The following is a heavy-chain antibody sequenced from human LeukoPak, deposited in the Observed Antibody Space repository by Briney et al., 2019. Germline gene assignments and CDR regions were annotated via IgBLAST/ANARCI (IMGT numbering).Heavy chain of an antibody. CDR2: IYHSGST. D-gene: IGHD1-1*01. CDR3: ARGTTTGSVDY. CDR1: GYSISSGYY. V-gene: IGHV4-38-2*02. Sequence: SETLSLTCTVSGYSISSGYYWGWIRQPPGKGLEWIGSIYHSGSTYYNPSLKSRVTISEDTSKNQFSLKLSSVTAADTAVYYCARGTTTGSVDYWGQGTLVTVSS. J-gene: IGHJ4*02.